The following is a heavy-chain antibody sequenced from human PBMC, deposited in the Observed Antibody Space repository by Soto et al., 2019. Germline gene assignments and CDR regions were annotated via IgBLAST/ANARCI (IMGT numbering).Heavy chain of an antibody. Sequence: EVQVVESGGGSVQPGGSLRLSCAASGFPFSIFEMNWVRQAPGKGVEWLSYISGGGGTYYADSVKGRFTISRENAKNSLYLQMTSLRVEDTAVYFCVGGGLSYFDHWGQGALVTVSS. CDR3: VGGGLSYFDH. CDR1: GFPFSIFE. J-gene: IGHJ4*02. CDR2: ISGGGGT. D-gene: IGHD3-16*01. V-gene: IGHV3-48*03.